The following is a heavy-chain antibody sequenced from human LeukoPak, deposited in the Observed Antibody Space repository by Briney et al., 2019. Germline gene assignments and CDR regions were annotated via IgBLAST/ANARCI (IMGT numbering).Heavy chain of an antibody. V-gene: IGHV3-74*03. CDR1: GFTFSSFW. CDR2: INRDGSST. D-gene: IGHD3-22*01. J-gene: IGHJ4*02. CDR3: ARDVGGYYDTSGYLDF. Sequence: GGSLRLSCAASGFTFSSFWMHWVRQVPGKGLVWVSLINRDGSSTMYADSVKGRFTISRDNAKNTLYLQMNSLRAEDTAVYYCARDVGGYYDTSGYLDFWGQGTLVTVSS.